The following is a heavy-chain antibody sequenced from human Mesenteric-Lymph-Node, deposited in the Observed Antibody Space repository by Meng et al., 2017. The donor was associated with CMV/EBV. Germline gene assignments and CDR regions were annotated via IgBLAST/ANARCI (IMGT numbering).Heavy chain of an antibody. CDR3: AHDNTDNYDFWSGVFDY. CDR2: IYWNGDK. CDR1: GFSLTTTGVG. Sequence: SGPTLVKPTQTLTLTCTFSGFSLTTTGVGVGWIRQPPGEALEWLALIYWNGDKRYSPSLKSRLTITKDTSKNQVVLTMTNMDPVDTATYYCAHDNTDNYDFWSGVFDYWGQGTLVTVSS. D-gene: IGHD3-3*01. V-gene: IGHV2-5*01. J-gene: IGHJ4*02.